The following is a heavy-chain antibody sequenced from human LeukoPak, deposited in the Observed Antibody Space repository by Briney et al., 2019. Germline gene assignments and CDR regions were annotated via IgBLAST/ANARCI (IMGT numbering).Heavy chain of an antibody. J-gene: IGHJ4*02. CDR3: AKDPPRYSSGWFPRPDY. CDR2: IKQDGSEK. V-gene: IGHV3-7*01. D-gene: IGHD6-19*01. CDR1: GFTFDTYW. Sequence: GGSLRLSCAASGFTFDTYWMSWVRQAPGKGLEWVANIKQDGSEKDYVDSVKGRFTISRDNAKNSLYLQMNSLRAEDTGVYYCAKDPPRYSSGWFPRPDYWGQGTLVTVSS.